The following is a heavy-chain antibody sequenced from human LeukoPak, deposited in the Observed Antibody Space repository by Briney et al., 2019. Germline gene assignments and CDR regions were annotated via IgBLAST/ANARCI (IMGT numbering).Heavy chain of an antibody. CDR3: ARDYYYYGMDV. V-gene: IGHV4-30-4*02. CDR2: IYYSGST. J-gene: IGHJ6*02. Sequence: SSETLSLTCTVSGGSISSGDYYWSWIRQPPGKGLEWIGCIYYSGSTYYNPSLKSRVTISVDTSKNQFSLKLSSVTAADTAVYYCARDYYYYGMDVWGQGTTVTVSS. CDR1: GGSISSGDYY.